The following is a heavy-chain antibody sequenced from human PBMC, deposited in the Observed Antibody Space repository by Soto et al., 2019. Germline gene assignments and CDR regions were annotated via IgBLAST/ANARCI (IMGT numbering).Heavy chain of an antibody. CDR1: GFIFENFG. Sequence: GGSLRLSCAASGFIFENFGMSWVRQAPGKGLEWISSISGSGFKKYYADSVKGRFTISRDNPKSTVYLELNNLSAEDTAVYHCAKNQGIELVPLATVDWFDPWGQGSVVTVSS. V-gene: IGHV3-23*01. CDR3: AKNQGIELVPLATVDWFDP. J-gene: IGHJ5*02. D-gene: IGHD2-2*01. CDR2: ISGSGFKK.